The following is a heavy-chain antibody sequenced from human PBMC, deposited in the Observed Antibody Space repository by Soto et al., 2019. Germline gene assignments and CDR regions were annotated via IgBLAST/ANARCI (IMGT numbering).Heavy chain of an antibody. CDR2: ISWNSGSI. J-gene: IGHJ6*03. D-gene: IGHD3-16*01. CDR3: AKLGRRSYYGYMDV. V-gene: IGHV3-9*01. CDR1: GFTFDDYA. Sequence: DVQLVESGGGLVQPGRSLRLSCAASGFTFDDYAMHWVRQAPGKGLEWVSGISWNSGSIGYADSVKGRFTISRDNAKNSLDLQMNSLRAEDTALYYCAKLGRRSYYGYMDVWGKGTTVTVSS.